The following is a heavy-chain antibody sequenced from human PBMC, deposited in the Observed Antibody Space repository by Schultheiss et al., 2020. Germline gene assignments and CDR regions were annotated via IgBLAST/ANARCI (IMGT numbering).Heavy chain of an antibody. Sequence: SETLSLTCTVSGGSISSSSYYWSWIRQPPGKGLEWIGYIYHSGSTYYNPSLKSRVTISVDTSKNQFSLKLSSVTAADTAVYYCARCRQNNWFDPWGQGTLGTVSA. CDR3: ARCRQNNWFDP. CDR2: IYHSGST. J-gene: IGHJ5*02. CDR1: GGSISSSSYY. V-gene: IGHV4-39*07.